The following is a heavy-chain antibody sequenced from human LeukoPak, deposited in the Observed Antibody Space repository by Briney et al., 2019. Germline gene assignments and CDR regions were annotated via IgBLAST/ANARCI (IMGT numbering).Heavy chain of an antibody. Sequence: GGSLRLSCAASGFTFSDYYMSWIRQAPGKGLEWVSYISSSGSTIYYADSVKGRFTISRDNAKNSLYLQMNSLGAEDTAVYYCAKKRRDYYGDPLGLDYWGQGTLVTVSS. CDR1: GFTFSDYY. CDR2: ISSSGSTI. J-gene: IGHJ4*02. D-gene: IGHD4-17*01. CDR3: AKKRRDYYGDPLGLDY. V-gene: IGHV3-11*04.